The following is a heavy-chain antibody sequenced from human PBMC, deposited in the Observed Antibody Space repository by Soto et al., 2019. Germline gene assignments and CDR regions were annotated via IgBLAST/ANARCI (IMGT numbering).Heavy chain of an antibody. J-gene: IGHJ4*01. V-gene: IGHV4-59*08. CDR2: VYYTGST. CDR1: GGSISSYY. D-gene: IGHD4-17*01. CDR3: ARTHRPDYGDWAADY. Sequence: SETLSLTCTVSGGSISSYYWSWIRQPPGKGLEWIGYVYYTGSTYYNPSLKSRVTMSIDTSENQFSLKLSSVTAADTAVYYCARTHRPDYGDWAADYWGQGTLVTVSS.